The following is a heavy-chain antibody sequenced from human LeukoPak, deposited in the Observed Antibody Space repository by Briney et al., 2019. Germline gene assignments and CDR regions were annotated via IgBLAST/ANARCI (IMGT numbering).Heavy chain of an antibody. D-gene: IGHD3-22*01. Sequence: SETLSLTCTVSGGSISSYYWSWIRQPPGKGLEWIGYIYYSGSTNYNPSLKSRVTISVDTSKNQFSLKLSSVTAADTAVYYCARGDYYDSSGYKGPFDYWGQGTLVTVSS. CDR3: ARGDYYDSSGYKGPFDY. V-gene: IGHV4-59*01. CDR1: GGSISSYY. CDR2: IYYSGST. J-gene: IGHJ4*02.